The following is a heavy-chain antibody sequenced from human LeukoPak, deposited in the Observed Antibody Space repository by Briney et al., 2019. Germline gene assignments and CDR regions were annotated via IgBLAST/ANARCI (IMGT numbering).Heavy chain of an antibody. CDR3: ARLRRHSGYDYYYYGMDV. CDR1: GGSFSGYY. D-gene: IGHD5-12*01. Sequence: TSETLSLTCAVYGGSFSGYYWSWIRQPPGKGLEWIGYIYYSGSTNYNPSLKSRVTISVDTSKNQFSLKLSSVTAADTAVYYCARLRRHSGYDYYYYGMDVWGQGTTVTVSS. CDR2: IYYSGST. J-gene: IGHJ6*02. V-gene: IGHV4-59*08.